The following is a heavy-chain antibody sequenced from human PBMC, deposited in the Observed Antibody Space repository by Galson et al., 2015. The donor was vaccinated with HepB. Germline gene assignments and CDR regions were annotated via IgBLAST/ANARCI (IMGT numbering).Heavy chain of an antibody. D-gene: IGHD6-13*01. V-gene: IGHV4-34*01. CDR3: ARGQTYISNSWYPDYYGMDV. CDR1: GGSFSGYS. J-gene: IGHJ6*02. CDR2: INRGGSV. Sequence: SETLSLTCAVYGGSFSGYSWSWIRQSPGKGLEWIGEINRGGSVHYNPSLKSRVTISLDTSKIQFSLRLTSMTAADTAVYLCARGQTYISNSWYPDYYGMDVWGQGTTVTVSS.